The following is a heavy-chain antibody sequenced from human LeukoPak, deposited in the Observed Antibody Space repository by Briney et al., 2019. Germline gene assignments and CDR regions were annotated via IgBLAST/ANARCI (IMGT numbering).Heavy chain of an antibody. CDR1: GFTFSSYS. CDR2: ISSSSSYI. CDR3: AGGTIWYGVVAYYFDY. V-gene: IGHV3-21*01. D-gene: IGHD3-3*01. Sequence: GGSLRLSCAASGFTFSSYSMNWVRQAPGKGLEWVSSISSSSSYIYYADSVKGRFTISRDNAKNSLYLQMNSLRAEDTAVYYCAGGTIWYGVVAYYFDYWGQGTLVTVSS. J-gene: IGHJ4*02.